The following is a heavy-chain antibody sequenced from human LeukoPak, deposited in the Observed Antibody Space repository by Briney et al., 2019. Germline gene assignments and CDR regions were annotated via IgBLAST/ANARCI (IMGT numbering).Heavy chain of an antibody. Sequence: GASVKVSCKASRGTFSSYAISWVRQATGQGLEWMGWMNPNSGNTGYAQKFQGRVTMTRNTSISTAYMELSSLRSEDTAVYYCARGASSGSYSHWGQGTLVTVSS. D-gene: IGHD1-26*01. V-gene: IGHV1-8*02. CDR2: MNPNSGNT. CDR1: RGTFSSYA. J-gene: IGHJ4*02. CDR3: ARGASSGSYSH.